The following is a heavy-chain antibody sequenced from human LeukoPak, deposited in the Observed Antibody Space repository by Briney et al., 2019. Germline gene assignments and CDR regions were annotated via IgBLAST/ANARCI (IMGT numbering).Heavy chain of an antibody. CDR2: ISSSSSTI. D-gene: IGHD2-21*02. V-gene: IGHV3-48*02. Sequence: GGSLRLSCAASGFTFRTYSMNWVRQAPGKGLEWVSYISSSSSTIQYADSVKGRFTISRDNAKNSLYLQMNSLRDEDTAVYYCARDQECGGDCYWDFDYWGQGTLVTVSS. CDR3: ARDQECGGDCYWDFDY. CDR1: GFTFRTYS. J-gene: IGHJ4*02.